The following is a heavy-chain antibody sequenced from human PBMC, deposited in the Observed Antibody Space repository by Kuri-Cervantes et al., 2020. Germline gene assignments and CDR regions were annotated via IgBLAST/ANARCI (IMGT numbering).Heavy chain of an antibody. CDR3: ARRAVGVTRALRD. V-gene: IGHV6-1*01. J-gene: IGHJ4*02. CDR2: TYYRSKWYN. CDR1: GDSVSSNSAA. D-gene: IGHD3-10*01. Sequence: SETLSLTCAISGDSVSSNSAAWNWIRQSPSRGLEWLGRTYYRSKWYNDYAVSVKSRITINPDTSKNQFSLQLSSVTAADTAVYYCARRAVGVTRALRDWGQGTLVTVSS.